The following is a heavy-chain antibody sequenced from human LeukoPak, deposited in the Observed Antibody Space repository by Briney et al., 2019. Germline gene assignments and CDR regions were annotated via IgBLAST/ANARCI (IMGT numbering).Heavy chain of an antibody. J-gene: IGHJ5*02. Sequence: QTSETLSLTCTVSGGSISSYYWSWIRQPPGKGLEWIGYIYYSGSTNYNPSLKSRVTISVDTSKNQFSLKLSSVTAADTAVYYCARDPRGIAAAGLWFDPWGQGTLVTVSS. CDR1: GGSISSYY. D-gene: IGHD6-13*01. CDR3: ARDPRGIAAAGLWFDP. V-gene: IGHV4-59*01. CDR2: IYYSGST.